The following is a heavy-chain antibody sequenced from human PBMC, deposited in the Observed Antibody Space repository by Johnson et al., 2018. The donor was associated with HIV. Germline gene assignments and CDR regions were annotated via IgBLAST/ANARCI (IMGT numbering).Heavy chain of an antibody. D-gene: IGHD6-6*01. Sequence: VQLVESGGGLVQPGGSLRLSCEVSGFTISTFWMHWVRQVPGKGLMWVSRISGDGSSSSYAASVKGRFTISRDNAKNTLYLQLNSLRVEDTAIYYCARAQLLADDAFNNWGQGTMVTVSS. V-gene: IGHV3-74*02. CDR2: ISGDGSSS. J-gene: IGHJ3*02. CDR3: ARAQLLADDAFNN. CDR1: GFTISTFW.